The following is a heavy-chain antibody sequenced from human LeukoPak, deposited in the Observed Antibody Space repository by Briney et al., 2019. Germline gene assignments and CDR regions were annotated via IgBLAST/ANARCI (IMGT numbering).Heavy chain of an antibody. CDR3: AYDSSGYYYRPYYFDY. D-gene: IGHD3-22*01. Sequence: SVNVSCKASGGTFISYAISWVRQAPGQGLEWMGGIIPIFGTANYAQKFQGRVTITTDESTSTAYMELSSLRSEDTAVYYCAYDSSGYYYRPYYFDYWGQGTLVTVSS. CDR1: GGTFISYA. J-gene: IGHJ4*02. V-gene: IGHV1-69*05. CDR2: IIPIFGTA.